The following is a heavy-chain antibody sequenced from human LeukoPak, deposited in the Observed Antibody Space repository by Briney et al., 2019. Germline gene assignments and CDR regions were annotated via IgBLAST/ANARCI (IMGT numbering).Heavy chain of an antibody. J-gene: IGHJ5*02. Sequence: SETLSLTCAVSGASVTSYYWSWIRQPPAMGLEWIGYIYYSGSTNYNPSLKSRVTMSVDTAKNEFSLKLSSVTAADTAVYYCARETYYYDSSGYYPWGQGTLVTVSS. CDR2: IYYSGST. V-gene: IGHV4-59*02. D-gene: IGHD3-22*01. CDR3: ARETYYYDSSGYYP. CDR1: GASVTSYY.